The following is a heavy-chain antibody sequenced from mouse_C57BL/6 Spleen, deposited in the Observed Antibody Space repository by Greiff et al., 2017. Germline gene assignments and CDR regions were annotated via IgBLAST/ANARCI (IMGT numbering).Heavy chain of an antibody. Sequence: EVQGVESGGGLVKPGGSLKLSCAASGFTFSDYGMHWVRQAPEKGLEWVAYISSGSSTIYYADTVKGRFTISRDNAKNTLFLQMTSLRSEDTAMYYCARQGDYGSSYAMDYWGQGTSVTVSS. CDR3: ARQGDYGSSYAMDY. CDR1: GFTFSDYG. CDR2: ISSGSSTI. J-gene: IGHJ4*01. V-gene: IGHV5-17*01. D-gene: IGHD1-1*01.